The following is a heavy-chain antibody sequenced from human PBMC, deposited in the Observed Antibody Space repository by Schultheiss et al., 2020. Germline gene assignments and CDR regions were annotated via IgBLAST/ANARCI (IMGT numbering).Heavy chain of an antibody. CDR3: ASSQVYGTFSDY. Sequence: SETLSLTCTVSGGSINTHYWSWIRQPPGKGLEWIGNIYYSGSTNYNPSLKSRLTISVDTSNQFSLKLRSVTAADTAVYYCASSQVYGTFSDYWGQGTLVTVSS. CDR2: IYYSGST. D-gene: IGHD3-16*01. J-gene: IGHJ4*02. CDR1: GGSINTHY. V-gene: IGHV4-59*11.